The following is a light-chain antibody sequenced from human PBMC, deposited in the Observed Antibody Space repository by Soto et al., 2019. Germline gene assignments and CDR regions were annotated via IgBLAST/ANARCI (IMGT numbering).Light chain of an antibody. CDR1: SSDVGSYNL. J-gene: IGLJ1*01. CDR3: CSYAGSNYV. Sequence: QSALTQPAPVSGSPGQSITISCTGTSSDVGSYNLVSWYQQHPGKAPKLMIYEGSKRPSGVSNRFSGSKSGNTASLTISGLQAEDEADYYCCSYAGSNYVFGTGTKLTVL. CDR2: EGS. V-gene: IGLV2-23*01.